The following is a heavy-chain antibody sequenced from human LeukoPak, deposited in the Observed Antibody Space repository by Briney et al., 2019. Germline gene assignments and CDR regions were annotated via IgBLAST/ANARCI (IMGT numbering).Heavy chain of an antibody. D-gene: IGHD3-22*01. CDR1: GGSISSISYY. CDR3: ARGAYYYDSSGYFWFDP. CDR2: IYYSGST. Sequence: PSETLSLTCTVSGGSISSISYYWGWIRQPPGKGLEWIGSIYYSGSTYYNPSLKSRVTISVGTSKNQFSLKLSSVTAADTAVYYCARGAYYYDSSGYFWFDPWGQGTLVTVSS. V-gene: IGHV4-39*01. J-gene: IGHJ5*02.